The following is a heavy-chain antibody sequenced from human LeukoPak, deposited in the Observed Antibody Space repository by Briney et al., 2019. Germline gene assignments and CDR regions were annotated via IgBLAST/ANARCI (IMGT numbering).Heavy chain of an antibody. CDR3: ARTYSLAAGLDP. V-gene: IGHV4-61*02. Sequence: SETLSLTCTVSGGSISSGSYYWSWIRQPAGKGLEWIGRIYTSGSTNYNPSLKSRVTISVDTSKNQFSLKLSSVTAADMAVYYCARTYSLAAGLDPWGQGTLVTVSS. CDR1: GGSISSGSYY. D-gene: IGHD6-13*01. J-gene: IGHJ5*02. CDR2: IYTSGST.